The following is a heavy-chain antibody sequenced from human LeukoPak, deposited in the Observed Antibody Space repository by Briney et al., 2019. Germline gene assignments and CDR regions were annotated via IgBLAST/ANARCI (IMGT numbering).Heavy chain of an antibody. D-gene: IGHD3-22*01. J-gene: IGHJ4*02. Sequence: ASVKVSCKASGYTFTSYGISWVRQAPGQGLEWMGWISAYNGNTNYAQKLQGRVTLTTDTSTSTAYMELRSLRSDDTAVYYCARGRWGFGVRGYYDSSGYSDYWGQGTLVTVSS. CDR1: GYTFTSYG. CDR3: ARGRWGFGVRGYYDSSGYSDY. CDR2: ISAYNGNT. V-gene: IGHV1-18*01.